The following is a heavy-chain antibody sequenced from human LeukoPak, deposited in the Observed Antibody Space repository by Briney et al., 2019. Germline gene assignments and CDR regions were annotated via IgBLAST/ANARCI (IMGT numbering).Heavy chain of an antibody. CDR3: ARAPAPTYSGSYFRY. Sequence: ASVKVSCKASGYTFTSYGISWVRQAPGQGLEWMGWISAYNGNTNYAQKLQGRVTMTTDTSTSTAYMELRSLRSDDTAVYYCARAPAPTYSGSYFRYWGQGTLVTVSS. J-gene: IGHJ4*02. V-gene: IGHV1-18*01. CDR1: GYTFTSYG. CDR2: ISAYNGNT. D-gene: IGHD1-26*01.